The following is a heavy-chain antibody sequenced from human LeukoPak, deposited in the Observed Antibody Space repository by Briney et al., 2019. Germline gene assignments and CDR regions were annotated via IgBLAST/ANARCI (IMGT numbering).Heavy chain of an antibody. CDR2: INPNSGGT. V-gene: IGHV1-2*02. CDR1: GYIFTGYY. D-gene: IGHD6-6*01. Sequence: ASVKVSCKASGYIFTGYYMHCVRQAPGQGLEWMGWINPNSGGTNYAQKFQGRVTMTRATSISTAYMELSRLRSDDTAVYYCARPRSIAARPSPRGWFDPWGQRTLVTVSS. CDR3: ARPRSIAARPSPRGWFDP. J-gene: IGHJ5*02.